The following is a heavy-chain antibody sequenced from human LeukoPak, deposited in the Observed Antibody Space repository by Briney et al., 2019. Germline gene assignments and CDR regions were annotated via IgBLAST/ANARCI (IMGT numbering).Heavy chain of an antibody. D-gene: IGHD3-22*01. CDR3: TTDHLRGYGYDSSGYYY. Sequence: GGSLRLSCAASGFTFSSYWMSWVRQAPGKGLEWVANIKQDGSEKYYVDSVKGRFTISRDNAKNSLYLQMNSLKTEDTAVYYCTTDHLRGYGYDSSGYYYWGQGTLVTVSS. J-gene: IGHJ4*02. V-gene: IGHV3-7*03. CDR2: IKQDGSEK. CDR1: GFTFSSYW.